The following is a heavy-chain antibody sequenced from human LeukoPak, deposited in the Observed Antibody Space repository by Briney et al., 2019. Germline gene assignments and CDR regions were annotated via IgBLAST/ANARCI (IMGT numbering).Heavy chain of an antibody. Sequence: ASVKVSCKASGYTFTGYYMHWVRQAPGQGLEWMGRINPNSGGTNYAQKFQGRVTMTRDTSISTAYMELSRLRSDDTAVYYCAQGLDTAMVTIDYWGQGTLVTVCS. CDR1: GYTFTGYY. V-gene: IGHV1-2*06. J-gene: IGHJ4*02. CDR3: AQGLDTAMVTIDY. D-gene: IGHD5-18*01. CDR2: INPNSGGT.